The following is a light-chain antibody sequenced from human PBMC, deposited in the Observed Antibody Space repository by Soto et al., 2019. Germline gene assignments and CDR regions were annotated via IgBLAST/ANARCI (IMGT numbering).Light chain of an antibody. CDR1: QSISSY. Sequence: TQSPSSLSASVGDRVTITCRASQSISSYLNWYQQKPGKAPKLLIYAASSLQSGVPSRFSGSGSGTDFTLTISSLQPEDFATYYCQQSYSTPRTFGQGTKVDIK. CDR3: QQSYSTPRT. CDR2: AAS. J-gene: IGKJ1*01. V-gene: IGKV1-39*01.